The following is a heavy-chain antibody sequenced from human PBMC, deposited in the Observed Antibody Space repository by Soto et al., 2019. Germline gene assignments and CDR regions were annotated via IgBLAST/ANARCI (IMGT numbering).Heavy chain of an antibody. Sequence: QVQLVQSGAEVKKPGSSVKVSCKASGGTFSSYTISWVRQAPGQGLEWMGRIMPILGIANYAQKFQGRVTITADKPTSTAYVELSSLRSEDTAVYYCARNMYSSGPYGMDVWGQGTTVTVSS. D-gene: IGHD6-19*01. CDR3: ARNMYSSGPYGMDV. CDR1: GGTFSSYT. V-gene: IGHV1-69*02. J-gene: IGHJ6*02. CDR2: IMPILGIA.